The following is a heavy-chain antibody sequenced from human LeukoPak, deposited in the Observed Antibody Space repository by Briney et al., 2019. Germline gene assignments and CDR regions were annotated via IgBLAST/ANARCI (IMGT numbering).Heavy chain of an antibody. CDR2: IYDTGIT. Sequence: SETLSLTCTVSGGSTSNYYWAWIRQPPGRGLEWIGYIYDTGITKDNPALKSRLTISLQTSRNQFSLNLSSLTAADTAIYYCARVRNFPDAFDIWGQGRMVTVSS. CDR1: GGSTSNYY. V-gene: IGHV4-59*01. CDR3: ARVRNFPDAFDI. J-gene: IGHJ3*02.